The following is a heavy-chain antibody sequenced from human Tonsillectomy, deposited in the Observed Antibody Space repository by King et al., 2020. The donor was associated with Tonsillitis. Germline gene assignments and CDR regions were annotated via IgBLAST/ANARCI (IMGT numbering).Heavy chain of an antibody. CDR2: IRYDGSDK. D-gene: IGHD1-26*01. V-gene: IGHV3-30*02. Sequence: HVQLVESGGGVVQPGGSLRLSCAASGFPFRSYGMHWVRQAPGKGLEWVSFIRYDGSDKNYADSVKGRFTISRDNPKNTLYLQMNSLRAEDTAVYYCAKAFGSGGGYYGMDVWGQGTAVTVSS. CDR1: GFPFRSYG. CDR3: AKAFGSGGGYYGMDV. J-gene: IGHJ6*02.